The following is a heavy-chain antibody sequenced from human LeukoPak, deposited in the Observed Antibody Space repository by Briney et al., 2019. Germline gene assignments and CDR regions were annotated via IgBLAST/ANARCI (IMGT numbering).Heavy chain of an antibody. CDR2: ISGSGGST. D-gene: IGHD1-26*01. Sequence: GGSLRLSCAASGFTFSSYAMSWVRQAPGKGLEWVSAISGSGGSTSYAQKFQGRVTMTRDTSTSTVYMELSSLRSEDTAVYYCARWGPSGSHADYWGQGTLVTVSS. V-gene: IGHV3-23*01. CDR1: GFTFSSYA. CDR3: ARWGPSGSHADY. J-gene: IGHJ4*02.